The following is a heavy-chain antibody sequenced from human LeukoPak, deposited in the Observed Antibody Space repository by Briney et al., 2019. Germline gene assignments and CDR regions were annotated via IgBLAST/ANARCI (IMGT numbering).Heavy chain of an antibody. J-gene: IGHJ4*02. Sequence: GGSLRLSCAASGCTFSSYAMHWVRQAPGKGLEWVAVISYDGSNKYYADSVKGRFTISRDNSKNTLYLQMNSLRAEDTAVYYCARASIAAAGNPTGLDYWGQGTLVTVSS. CDR3: ARASIAAAGNPTGLDY. CDR1: GCTFSSYA. CDR2: ISYDGSNK. V-gene: IGHV3-30-3*01. D-gene: IGHD6-13*01.